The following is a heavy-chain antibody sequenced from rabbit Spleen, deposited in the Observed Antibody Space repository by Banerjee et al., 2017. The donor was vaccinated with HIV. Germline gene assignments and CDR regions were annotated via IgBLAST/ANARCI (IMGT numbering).Heavy chain of an antibody. D-gene: IGHD4-1*01. CDR3: ARDNNGWGSYFHL. CDR2: IDSGSSGFT. Sequence: QEQLEESGGGLVKPEGSLTLTCKASGFSFSDRDVMCWVRQAPGKGLEWIACIDSGSSGFTYYASWVNGRFTISSHKAQNMLYLQLNSLTAADTATYFCARDNNGWGSYFHLWGQGTLVTVS. CDR1: GFSFSDRDV. J-gene: IGHJ4*01. V-gene: IGHV1S45*01.